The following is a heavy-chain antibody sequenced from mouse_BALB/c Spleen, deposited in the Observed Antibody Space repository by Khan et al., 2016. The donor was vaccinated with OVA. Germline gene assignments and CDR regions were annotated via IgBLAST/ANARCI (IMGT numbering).Heavy chain of an antibody. CDR2: INTYTGEP. CDR3: ARPPYFSYVMVY. Sequence: QIQLVQSGPELKKPGETVKISCKASGYTFTNFGMNWVKQAPGKGLKWMGWINTYTGEPTYADDFKGRFAFSLETSASTAYLQISNLKNEDTATYFCARPPYFSYVMVYWGQGTSVTVSS. D-gene: IGHD2-10*01. CDR1: GYTFTNFG. J-gene: IGHJ4*01. V-gene: IGHV9-3-1*01.